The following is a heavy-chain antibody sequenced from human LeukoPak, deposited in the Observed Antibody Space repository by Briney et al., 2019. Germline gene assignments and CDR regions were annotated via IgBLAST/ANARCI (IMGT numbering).Heavy chain of an antibody. J-gene: IGHJ3*02. D-gene: IGHD6-19*01. CDR3: ARDRRIHPTLSSGWYFAFDI. V-gene: IGHV4-34*01. CDR1: GGSFSGYY. Sequence: PSETLSLTCAVYGGSFSGYYWSWIRQPPGKGLEWIGEINHSGSTNYNPSLKSRVTISVDTSKNQFSLKLSSVTAADTAVYYCARDRRIHPTLSSGWYFAFDIWGQGTMVTVSS. CDR2: INHSGST.